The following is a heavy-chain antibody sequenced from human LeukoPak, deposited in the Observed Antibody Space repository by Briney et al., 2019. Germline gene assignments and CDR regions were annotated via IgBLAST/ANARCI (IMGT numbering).Heavy chain of an antibody. CDR3: AKGMGDWYSHFDY. Sequence: PGGSLRLSCAASGFTFSSYGMHWVRQAPGKGLEWVAFIRYDGSNKYYADSVKGRFTISRDNSKNTLYLQMNSLRAEDTAVYYCAKGMGDWYSHFDYWGQGTLVTVSS. V-gene: IGHV3-30*02. CDR2: IRYDGSNK. D-gene: IGHD2-21*02. CDR1: GFTFSSYG. J-gene: IGHJ4*02.